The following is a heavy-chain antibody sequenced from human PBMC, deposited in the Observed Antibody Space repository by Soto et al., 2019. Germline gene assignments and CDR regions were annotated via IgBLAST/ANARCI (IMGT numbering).Heavy chain of an antibody. CDR2: IYWDDDK. CDR3: AHAGDYDLLTFDH. D-gene: IGHD4-17*01. Sequence: SGFSLSSYGMGVAWIRQPPGKALEWLALIYWDDDKRYSPSLKDRLAISKDTSSNQVVLTITNMDPGDTATYFCAHAGDYDLLTFDHWGPGTLVTVSS. CDR1: GFSLSSYGMG. V-gene: IGHV2-5*02. J-gene: IGHJ4*02.